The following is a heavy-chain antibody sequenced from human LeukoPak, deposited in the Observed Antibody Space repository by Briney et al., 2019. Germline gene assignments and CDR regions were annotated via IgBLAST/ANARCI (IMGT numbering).Heavy chain of an antibody. CDR1: GFTFSSYS. CDR3: ARGIAAAGDDY. D-gene: IGHD6-13*01. CDR2: SSSSSSYI. J-gene: IGHJ4*02. Sequence: GGSLRLSCAASGFTFSSYSMNWVRQAPGKGLEWVSSSSSSSSYIYYADSVKGRFTISRDNAKNSLYLQMNSLRAEDTAVYYCARGIAAAGDDYWGQGTLVTVSS. V-gene: IGHV3-21*01.